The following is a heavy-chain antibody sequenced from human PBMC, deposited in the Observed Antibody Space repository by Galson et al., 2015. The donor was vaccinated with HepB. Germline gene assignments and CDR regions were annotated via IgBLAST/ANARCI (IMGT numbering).Heavy chain of an antibody. CDR1: GYSFTAFW. V-gene: IGHV5-10-1*01. J-gene: IGHJ4*02. CDR2: IDPSDSYT. Sequence: QSGAEVKKPGESVTISCKGSGYSFTAFWITWVRQIPGKGLEWMGRIDPSDSYTDYSPSFQGHVTISVDKSITTAYLQWSSLKASDTAIYYCASRHYYFRSGTWYNGSDYWGQGTLVTVSS. CDR3: ASRHYYFRSGTWYNGSDY. D-gene: IGHD3-10*01.